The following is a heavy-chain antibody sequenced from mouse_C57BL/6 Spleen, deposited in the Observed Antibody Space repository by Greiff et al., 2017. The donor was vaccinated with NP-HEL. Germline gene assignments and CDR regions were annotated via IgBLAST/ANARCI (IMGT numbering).Heavy chain of an antibody. J-gene: IGHJ2*01. Sequence: VQLQQSGPELVKPGASVKISCKASGYTFTDYYMNWVKQSHGKSLEWIGDINPNNGGTSYIQKFKGKATLTVDKSSSTAYMELRSLTSEGSAVYYCARSSYFDYWGQGTTLTVSS. V-gene: IGHV1-26*01. D-gene: IGHD1-1*01. CDR3: ARSSYFDY. CDR2: INPNNGGT. CDR1: GYTFTDYY.